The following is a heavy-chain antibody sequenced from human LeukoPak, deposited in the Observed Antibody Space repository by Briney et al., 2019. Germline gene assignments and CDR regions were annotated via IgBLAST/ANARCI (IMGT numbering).Heavy chain of an antibody. J-gene: IGHJ4*02. CDR2: INPNSGGT. CDR3: AREGSGYPD. Sequence: GASVKVSCKASGYSFIGYYMHWVRQAPAQGLEWMGWINPNSGGTNYAQKFQGRVTMTRDTSISTAYMEVSRLTSDDTAVFYCAREGSGYPDWGQGTLVTVSS. CDR1: GYSFIGYY. D-gene: IGHD5-12*01. V-gene: IGHV1-2*02.